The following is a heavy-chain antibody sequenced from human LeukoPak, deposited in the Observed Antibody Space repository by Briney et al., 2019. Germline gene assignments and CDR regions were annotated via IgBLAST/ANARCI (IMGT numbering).Heavy chain of an antibody. CDR2: INPNSGNT. Sequence: TSVKVSCKASGYTFTSYDINWVRQATGQGLEWMGWINPNSGNTGYAQKFQGRVTMTRNTSISTAYMELGSLRSEDTAVYYCARVFRGSYNYLRVFDYWVQRTLVTVSS. V-gene: IGHV1-8*01. CDR1: GYTFTSYD. CDR3: ARVFRGSYNYLRVFDY. J-gene: IGHJ4*02. D-gene: IGHD1-26*01.